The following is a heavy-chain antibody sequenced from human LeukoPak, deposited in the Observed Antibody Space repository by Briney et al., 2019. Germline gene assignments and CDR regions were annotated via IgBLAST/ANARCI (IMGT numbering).Heavy chain of an antibody. Sequence: SETLSLTCAVSGGSISSGTYSWSWIRQPPGKGLEWIGYVYYSGTTYYNPSPKSRVIISVDTSKNQFSLKLTSVTAADTAVYYCARDGRYYYAFDIWGQGTMVTVSS. D-gene: IGHD1-26*01. CDR2: VYYSGTT. CDR3: ARDGRYYYAFDI. J-gene: IGHJ3*02. CDR1: GGSISSGTYS. V-gene: IGHV4-30-4*07.